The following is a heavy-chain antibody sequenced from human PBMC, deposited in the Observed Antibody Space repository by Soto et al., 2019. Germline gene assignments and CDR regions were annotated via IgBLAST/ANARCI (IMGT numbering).Heavy chain of an antibody. CDR1: GFTFSNYA. Sequence: GGSLRLSCAASGFTFSNYAMSWVRQAPGKGLEWISIISDSGFSTYYADSVKGRFTISRDNSKKTLYLQMNTLRAEDTAVYYCAKEGLTRMTAAYPFDHWGQGTLVTVSS. J-gene: IGHJ4*02. CDR2: ISDSGFST. CDR3: AKEGLTRMTAAYPFDH. V-gene: IGHV3-23*01. D-gene: IGHD2-21*02.